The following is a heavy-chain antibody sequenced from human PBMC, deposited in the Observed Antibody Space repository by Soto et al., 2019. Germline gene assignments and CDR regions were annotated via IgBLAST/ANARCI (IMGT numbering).Heavy chain of an antibody. J-gene: IGHJ3*02. V-gene: IGHV4-4*02. D-gene: IGHD4-17*01. CDR2: IYHSGTT. CDR1: GGSIIRSNW. CDR3: ASRDPYGDYAHAFDI. Sequence: QVQLQESGPRLVKPSGTLSLTCAVSGGSIIRSNWWNWVRQPPGKELEWIGVIYHSGTTDYNPSLKSRVIISVDKSKNQFSLRLTSVTAADMALYYCASRDPYGDYAHAFDIWGRGIMVTVSS.